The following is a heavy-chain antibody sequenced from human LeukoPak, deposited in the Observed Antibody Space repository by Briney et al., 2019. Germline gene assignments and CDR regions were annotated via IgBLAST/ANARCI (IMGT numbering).Heavy chain of an antibody. V-gene: IGHV1-18*01. CDR3: ARDLRQQLVLEASLVTDYYFDY. CDR2: ISAYNGNT. J-gene: IGHJ4*02. D-gene: IGHD6-13*01. Sequence: ASVKVSCKASGYTFTSYGISWVRQAPGQGLEWMGWISAYNGNTNYAQKLQGGVTMTTDTSTSTAYMELRSLRSDDTAVYYCARDLRQQLVLEASLVTDYYFDYWGQGTLVTVSS. CDR1: GYTFTSYG.